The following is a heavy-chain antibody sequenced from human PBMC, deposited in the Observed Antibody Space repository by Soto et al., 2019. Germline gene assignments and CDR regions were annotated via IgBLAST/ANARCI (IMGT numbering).Heavy chain of an antibody. Sequence: GGSLRLSCAASGFTFEAYSLHWVRQLPGKGLEWVAGISGDSGSSGYADSVRGRFTVSRDNAKNSLFLQMSSLSPEDTALYYCTKRRSARPGFDAFDLWGQGTMVTVSS. CDR3: TKRRSARPGFDAFDL. CDR2: ISGDSGSS. V-gene: IGHV3-9*01. CDR1: GFTFEAYS. J-gene: IGHJ3*01.